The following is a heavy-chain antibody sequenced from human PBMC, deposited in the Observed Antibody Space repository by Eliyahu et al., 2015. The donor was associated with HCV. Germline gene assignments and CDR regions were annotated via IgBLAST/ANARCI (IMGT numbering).Heavy chain of an antibody. D-gene: IGHD3-10*01. J-gene: IGHJ2*01. CDR3: ARERGVRGVIMNTPYWYFDL. CDR2: IYTGGST. CDR1: GFTVSNNY. Sequence: EVQLVESGGGLVQPGGSLRLSCAASGFTVSNNYMNWVRQAPGKRLEWVSVIYTGGSTYYADSVKGRFTVSRDNSNNTLYLQMNSLRAEDTAVYYCARERGVRGVIMNTPYWYFDLWGRGTLVTVSS. V-gene: IGHV3-66*01.